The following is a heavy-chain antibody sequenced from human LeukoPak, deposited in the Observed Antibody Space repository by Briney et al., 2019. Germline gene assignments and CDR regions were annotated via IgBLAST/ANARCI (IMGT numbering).Heavy chain of an antibody. J-gene: IGHJ6*03. Sequence: PGGSLRLSCAASGFTFSDYYMSWIRQAPGKGLEWVSYISSSGSTIYYADSVKGRFTISRDNAKNSLYLQMNSLRAEDTAVYYCARVYGSGSSGGWAPRSKNYMDVWGKGTTVTISS. D-gene: IGHD3-10*01. CDR3: ARVYGSGSSGGWAPRSKNYMDV. V-gene: IGHV3-11*04. CDR2: ISSSGSTI. CDR1: GFTFSDYY.